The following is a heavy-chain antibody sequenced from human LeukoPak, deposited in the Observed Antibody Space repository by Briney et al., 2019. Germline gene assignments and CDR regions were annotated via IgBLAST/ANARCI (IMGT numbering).Heavy chain of an antibody. Sequence: GASVKVSRKASGGTFSSYAISWVRQAPGQGLEWMGRIIPIFGIANYAQKFQGRVTITADKSTSTAYMELSSLRSEDTAVYYCARDAYCSGGSCLPHAFDYWGQGTLVTVSS. CDR3: ARDAYCSGGSCLPHAFDY. J-gene: IGHJ4*02. CDR1: GGTFSSYA. D-gene: IGHD2-15*01. CDR2: IIPIFGIA. V-gene: IGHV1-69*04.